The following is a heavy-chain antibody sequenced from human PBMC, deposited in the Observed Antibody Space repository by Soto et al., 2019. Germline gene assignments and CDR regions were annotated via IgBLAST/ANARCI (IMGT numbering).Heavy chain of an antibody. J-gene: IGHJ3*01. CDR1: GFNLESHW. D-gene: IGHD3-10*01. CDR3: ARESLKTLVSGAFDV. V-gene: IGHV3-74*01. Sequence: EVQLVESGGGLVQPGGSLRLACVASGFNLESHWMHSVRQRPGKGLAWVSRVKSDGSRIRYGDFVRGRFTISRDNAKSILFLQMDSLTADDTGVYFCARESLKTLVSGAFDVWGQGTAVVVSS. CDR2: VKSDGSRI.